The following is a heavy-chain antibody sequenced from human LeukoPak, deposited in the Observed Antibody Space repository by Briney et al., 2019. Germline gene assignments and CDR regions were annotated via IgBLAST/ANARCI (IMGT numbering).Heavy chain of an antibody. V-gene: IGHV3-48*03. CDR2: ISSSGSTI. Sequence: GGSLRLSCAASGFTFSSYEMNWVRQAPGKGLEWVSYISSSGSTIYYADSVKGRFTISRDNAKNSLYLQMNSLRAEDTAVYYCARVLGSGWFDPWGQGTLVTVSS. CDR3: ARVLGSGWFDP. J-gene: IGHJ5*02. CDR1: GFTFSSYE. D-gene: IGHD6-25*01.